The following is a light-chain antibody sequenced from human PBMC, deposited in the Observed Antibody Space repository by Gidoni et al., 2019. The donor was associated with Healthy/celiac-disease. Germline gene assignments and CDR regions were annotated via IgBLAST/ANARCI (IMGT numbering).Light chain of an antibody. CDR1: ALPKKY. CDR3: YSTDSSGNRV. Sequence: SYELPQPPSVSVSPGQTARITCSGDALPKKYAYWYQQKSGQAPVLVIYEDSKRPSGIPERFSGSSSGTMATLTISGAQVEDEADYYCYSTDSSGNRVFGGGTKLTVL. J-gene: IGLJ2*01. V-gene: IGLV3-10*01. CDR2: EDS.